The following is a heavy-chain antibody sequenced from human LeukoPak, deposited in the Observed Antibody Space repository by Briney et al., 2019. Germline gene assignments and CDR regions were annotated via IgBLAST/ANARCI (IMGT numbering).Heavy chain of an antibody. CDR2: ISGSGGST. V-gene: IGHV3-23*01. D-gene: IGHD6-19*01. J-gene: IGHJ5*02. Sequence: GGSLRLSCAASGFTFSSYAMSWVRQAPGKGLEWVSAISGSGGSTYYADSVKGRFTISRDNSKNTLYLQMNSLRAEDTAVYYCAKVSVQPGYSSGWSINWFDPWGQGTLVTASS. CDR1: GFTFSSYA. CDR3: AKVSVQPGYSSGWSINWFDP.